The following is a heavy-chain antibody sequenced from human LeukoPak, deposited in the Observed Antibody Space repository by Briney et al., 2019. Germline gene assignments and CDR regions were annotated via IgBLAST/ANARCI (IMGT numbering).Heavy chain of an antibody. J-gene: IGHJ5*02. CDR1: GGSISSGSYY. CDR2: IYSSGST. V-gene: IGHV4-61*02. D-gene: IGHD5-18*01. Sequence: SQTLSLTCTVSGGSISSGSYYWSLIRQPAGNGLEWLGRIYSSGSTNYNPSLKSRVTISVATSKNQFSLKLSSVTAADTFVYYCASQGSVDTYWLDPCGQGTLVTVSS. CDR3: ASQGSVDTYWLDP.